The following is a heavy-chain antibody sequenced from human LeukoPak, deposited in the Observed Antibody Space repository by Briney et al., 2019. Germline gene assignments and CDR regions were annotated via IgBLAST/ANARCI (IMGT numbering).Heavy chain of an antibody. J-gene: IGHJ3*02. CDR1: GGSFSGYY. CDR3: ARGVLASDAFDI. CDR2: INHSGST. V-gene: IGHV4-34*01. Sequence: SETLSHTCAVYGGSFSGYYWSWIRQPPGKGLEWIGEINHSGSTNYNPSLKSRVTISVDTSKNQFSLKLSSVTAADTAVYYCARGVLASDAFDIWGQGTMVTVSS.